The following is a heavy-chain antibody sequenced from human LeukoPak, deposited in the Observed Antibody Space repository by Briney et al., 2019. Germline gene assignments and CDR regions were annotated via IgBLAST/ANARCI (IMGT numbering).Heavy chain of an antibody. V-gene: IGHV3-7*03. CDR2: IKQDGSEK. CDR1: EFTFSSYW. Sequence: SGGSLRLSCAASEFTFSSYWMSWVRQAPGKGLEWVANIKQDGSEKHYVESVRGRFTISRDNAKNSPYLQMNSLRAEDTAVYYCARDRMIGTNTNWFDPWGQGTLVTVSS. D-gene: IGHD1-20*01. CDR3: ARDRMIGTNTNWFDP. J-gene: IGHJ5*02.